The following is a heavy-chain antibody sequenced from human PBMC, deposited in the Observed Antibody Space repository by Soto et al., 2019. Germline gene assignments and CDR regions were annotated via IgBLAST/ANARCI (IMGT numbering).Heavy chain of an antibody. CDR3: ARDKDYDRSGGGFDY. CDR1: GFTFSSYA. CDR2: ISYDGSNK. V-gene: IGHV3-30-3*01. J-gene: IGHJ4*02. D-gene: IGHD3-22*01. Sequence: QVQLVESGGGVVQPGRSLRLSCAASGFTFSSYAMHWVRQAPGKGLEWVAVISYDGSNKYYADSVKGRFTISRDNSKNKLYLQMNSLRAADTAVYYCARDKDYDRSGGGFDYWGQGTLVTVSS.